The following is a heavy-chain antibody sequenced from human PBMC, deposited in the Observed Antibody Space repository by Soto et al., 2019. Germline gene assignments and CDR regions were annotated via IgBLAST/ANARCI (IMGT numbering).Heavy chain of an antibody. CDR1: GFTFRSYA. V-gene: IGHV1-3*01. D-gene: IGHD3-9*01. J-gene: IGHJ5*02. Sequence: QVQLVQSAADVKKPGASVRVSCEANGFTFRSYAVHWLRQAPGQRFEWMGWVNAGNGNTKYSQKFQGRLSLTRDTSASASYMELHSLTSEDTSVYCCALGLAALLGWCEAWGQGTLISVSS. CDR2: VNAGNGNT. CDR3: ALGLAALLGWCEA.